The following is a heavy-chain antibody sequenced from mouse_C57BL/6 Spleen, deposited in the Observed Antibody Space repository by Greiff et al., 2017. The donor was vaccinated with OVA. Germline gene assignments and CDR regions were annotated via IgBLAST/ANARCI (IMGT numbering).Heavy chain of an antibody. CDR2: INYDGSST. Sequence: EVKLVESEGGLVQPGSSMKLSCTASGFTFSDYYMAWVRQVPEKGLEWVANINYDGSSTYYLDSLKSRFIISRDNAKNILYLQMSSLKSEDTATDYCARDRRFYFDVWGTGTTVTVSS. J-gene: IGHJ1*03. V-gene: IGHV5-16*01. CDR1: GFTFSDYY. CDR3: ARDRRFYFDV.